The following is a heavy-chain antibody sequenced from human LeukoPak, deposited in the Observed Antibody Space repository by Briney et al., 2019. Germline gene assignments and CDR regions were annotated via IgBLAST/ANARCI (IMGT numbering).Heavy chain of an antibody. D-gene: IGHD3-22*01. Sequence: ASVKVSCKASGYTLTSYYMHWVRQAPGQGLEWMGIINPSGGSTSYAQKFQGRVTMTRDTSTSTVYMELSSLRSEDTAVYYCARDHEVVVTQPDAFDIWGQGTMVTVSS. CDR1: GYTLTSYY. CDR2: INPSGGST. V-gene: IGHV1-46*01. J-gene: IGHJ3*02. CDR3: ARDHEVVVTQPDAFDI.